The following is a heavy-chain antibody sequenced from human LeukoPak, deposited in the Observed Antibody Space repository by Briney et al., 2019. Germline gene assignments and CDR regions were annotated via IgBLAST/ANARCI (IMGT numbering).Heavy chain of an antibody. D-gene: IGHD3-3*01. CDR2: IYYSGST. CDR1: GGSISSYY. J-gene: IGHJ4*02. V-gene: IGHV4-59*01. Sequence: SETLSLTCTVSGGSISSYYWSWIRQPPGKGLEWIGYIYYSGSTNYNPSLKSRVTISVDTSKNQFSLKLSSVTAADTAVYYCARGIAYYDFWSGYYPKRFDNWGQGTLVTVSS. CDR3: ARGIAYYDFWSGYYPKRFDN.